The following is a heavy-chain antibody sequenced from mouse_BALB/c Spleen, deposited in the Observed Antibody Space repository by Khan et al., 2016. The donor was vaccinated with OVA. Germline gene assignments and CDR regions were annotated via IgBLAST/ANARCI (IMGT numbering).Heavy chain of an antibody. D-gene: IGHD1-1*01. Sequence: EVQLQESGGDLVKPGGSLKLSCAASGFTFSTYGMSWVRQTPDKRLEWVATVSTGGGYTSYPDSVKGRFTISRDNAKKTLYLQMSGLKSEDTAMFYCTRLAYYYDSEGFAYWGQGTLVTVSA. CDR2: VSTGGGYT. CDR1: GFTFSTYG. CDR3: TRLAYYYDSEGFAY. V-gene: IGHV5-6*01. J-gene: IGHJ3*01.